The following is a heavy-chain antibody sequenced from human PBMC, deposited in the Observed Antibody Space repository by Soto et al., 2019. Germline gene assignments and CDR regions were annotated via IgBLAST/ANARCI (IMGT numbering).Heavy chain of an antibody. CDR3: ARAGEDCSTTTCYVIDY. CDR1: AYTFTTYA. Sequence: ASVKVSCKASAYTFTTYAIHWVRQAPGQRLEWMAWINAGKGNTKYSQNFQGRVTVTRDTSASTAYMELNSLRSEDTAVYYCARAGEDCSTTTCYVIDYWGQGSLVTVSS. J-gene: IGHJ4*02. V-gene: IGHV1-3*01. CDR2: INAGKGNT. D-gene: IGHD2-2*01.